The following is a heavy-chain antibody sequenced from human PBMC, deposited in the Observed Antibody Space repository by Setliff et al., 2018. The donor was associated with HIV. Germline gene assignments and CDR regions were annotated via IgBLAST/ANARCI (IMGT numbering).Heavy chain of an antibody. V-gene: IGHV4-4*09. CDR3: ARLGRAIDDGGSSLRLDF. D-gene: IGHD2-15*01. CDR1: DDSFSNYD. Sequence: SETLSLTCVVSDDSFSNYDWTWIRQPPGKALEWIGYISSSGTTNYNPSLRSRVAISIETSNTRFSLWLRSVTAADTATYFCARLGRAIDDGGSSLRLDFWGQGMLVTVSS. J-gene: IGHJ4*02. CDR2: ISSSGTT.